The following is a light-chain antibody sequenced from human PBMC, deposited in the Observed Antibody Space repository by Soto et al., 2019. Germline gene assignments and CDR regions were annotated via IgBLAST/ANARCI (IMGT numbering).Light chain of an antibody. CDR1: QRLLNSNGYNY. V-gene: IGKV2-28*01. J-gene: IGKJ2*01. CDR3: MQALQSPLT. Sequence: DVVMTQSPLSLPVTPGEPASISCNSSQRLLNSNGYNYLDWYRQRPGQSPQLLIYLGTNRASGVPDRFSGSGSGTHFTLKLNRAEAEDVGGYYCMQALQSPLTFGQGTKLEIK. CDR2: LGT.